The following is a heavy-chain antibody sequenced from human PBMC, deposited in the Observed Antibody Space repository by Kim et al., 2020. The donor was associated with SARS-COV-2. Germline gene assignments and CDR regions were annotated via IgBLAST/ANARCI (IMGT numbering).Heavy chain of an antibody. Sequence: GGSLRLPCAASGFTFSSYAMHWVRQAPGKGLEWVAVISYDGSNKYYADSVKGRFTISRDNSKNTLYLQMNSLRAEDTAVYYCARDLESSLATVVTLLGYYYYGMDVWGQGTTVTVSS. V-gene: IGHV3-30*04. J-gene: IGHJ6*02. CDR2: ISYDGSNK. CDR3: ARDLESSLATVVTLLGYYYYGMDV. D-gene: IGHD4-17*01. CDR1: GFTFSSYA.